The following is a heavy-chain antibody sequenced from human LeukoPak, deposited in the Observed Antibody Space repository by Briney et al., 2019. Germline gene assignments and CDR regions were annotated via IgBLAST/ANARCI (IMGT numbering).Heavy chain of an antibody. V-gene: IGHV3-30*04. CDR2: ISYDGSNK. D-gene: IGHD1-26*01. J-gene: IGHJ4*02. CDR3: ARFYANEWELPH. Sequence: PGRSLGLSCAASGFTFSSYAMHWVRQAPGKGLEWVAVISYDGSNKYYADSVKGRFTISRDNSKNTLYLQMNSLGAEDTAVYYCARFYANEWELPHWGQGTLVTVSS. CDR1: GFTFSSYA.